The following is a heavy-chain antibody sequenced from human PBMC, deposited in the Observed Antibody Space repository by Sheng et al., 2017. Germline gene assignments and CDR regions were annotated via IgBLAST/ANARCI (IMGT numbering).Heavy chain of an antibody. CDR3: ARLVLLWFGELPKSDRPNYYYYYGMDV. Sequence: QVQLQQWGAGLLKPSETLSLTCAVYGGSFSGYYWSWIRQPPGKGLEWIGEINHSGSTNYNPSLKSRVTISVDTSKNQFSLKLSSVTAADTAVYYCARLVLLWFGELPKSDRPNYYYYYGMDVWGQGTTVT. V-gene: IGHV4-34*01. D-gene: IGHD3-10*01. CDR1: GGSFSGYY. J-gene: IGHJ6*02. CDR2: INHSGST.